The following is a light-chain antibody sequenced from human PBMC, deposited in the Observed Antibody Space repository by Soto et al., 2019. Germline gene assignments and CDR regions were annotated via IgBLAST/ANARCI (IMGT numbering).Light chain of an antibody. CDR2: SVS. J-gene: IGKJ4*01. Sequence: DIQMTQSLPSVSASVGDRVTITCRASQGVSGWLAWYQQKPGKAPKLLIYSVSSLQSGVPARFSGSGSGTDFALTISSLQPDDFATYYCQQANGFSVAFGGGTRVEIK. CDR1: QGVSGW. CDR3: QQANGFSVA. V-gene: IGKV1-12*01.